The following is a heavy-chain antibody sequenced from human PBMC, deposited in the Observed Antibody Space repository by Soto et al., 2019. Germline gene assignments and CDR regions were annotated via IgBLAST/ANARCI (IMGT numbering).Heavy chain of an antibody. D-gene: IGHD4-4*01. CDR1: GGTFSIYA. CDR2: IIPIFGTA. Sequence: SVKVSCKASGGTFSIYAIIWVRQAPGQGLEWMGGIIPIFGTANYAQKFQGRVTITADESTSTAYMELSSLRSEDTAVYYCARDQDVSNYHGMDVWGQGTTVTVSS. V-gene: IGHV1-69*13. J-gene: IGHJ6*02. CDR3: ARDQDVSNYHGMDV.